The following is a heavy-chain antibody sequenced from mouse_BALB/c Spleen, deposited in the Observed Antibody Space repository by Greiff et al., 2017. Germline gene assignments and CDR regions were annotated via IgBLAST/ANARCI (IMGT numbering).Heavy chain of an antibody. J-gene: IGHJ1*01. CDR1: GYSFTSYW. D-gene: IGHD2-3*01. CDR3: AMVTTYFDV. Sequence: QVQLQQSGPQLVRPGASVKISCKASGYSFTSYWMHWVKQRPGQGLEWIGMIDPSDSETRLNQKFKDKATLTVDKSSSTAYMQLSSPTSEDSAVYYSAMVTTYFDVWGAGTTVTVSS. CDR2: IDPSDSET. V-gene: IGHV1-74*01.